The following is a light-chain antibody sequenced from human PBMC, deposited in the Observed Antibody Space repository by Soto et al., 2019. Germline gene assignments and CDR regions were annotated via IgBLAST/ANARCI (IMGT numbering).Light chain of an antibody. J-gene: IGLJ3*02. Sequence: QSALTQPASVSGSPGQSITISCTGTSSDVAGYNYVSWYQQHPGTAPKLMIYEVTNRPSGVSNRFSGSKSGNTASLTISGLQAEDEADYYCGSHAGNSNLVFGGGTKVTVL. CDR2: EVT. CDR3: GSHAGNSNLV. V-gene: IGLV2-14*01. CDR1: SSDVAGYNY.